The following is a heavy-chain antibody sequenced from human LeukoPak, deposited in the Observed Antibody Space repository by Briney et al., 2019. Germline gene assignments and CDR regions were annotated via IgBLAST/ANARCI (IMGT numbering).Heavy chain of an antibody. CDR1: GYTFTGSGWY. V-gene: IGHV1-2*02. J-gene: IGHJ4*02. Sequence: WVSVEVSCKASGYTFTGSGWYLYWLRQAPGQGLECVGWIHPNDGATLYAQKFQGRVAMTTDTSISTAYMELSRLRPDDTAMYYCARDGPAQMVDFNYWGQGTLVTVSS. CDR2: IHPNDGAT. D-gene: IGHD3-10*01. CDR3: ARDGPAQMVDFNY.